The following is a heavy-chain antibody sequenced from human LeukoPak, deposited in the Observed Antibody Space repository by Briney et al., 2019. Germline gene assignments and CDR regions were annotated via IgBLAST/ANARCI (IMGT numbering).Heavy chain of an antibody. V-gene: IGHV3-23*01. D-gene: IGHD3-22*01. CDR1: GFTFSGYA. J-gene: IGHJ4*02. CDR3: NTDQLVRGQVVVIDY. CDR2: INDISTDR. Sequence: GGSLRLSCAASGFTFSGYAMSWVRQAPGKGLEWVSGINDISTDRYYADSVRGRFSISRDNSKNTLYLQMNSLRAEDTAVYYCNTDQLVRGQVVVIDYWGQGTLVTVSS.